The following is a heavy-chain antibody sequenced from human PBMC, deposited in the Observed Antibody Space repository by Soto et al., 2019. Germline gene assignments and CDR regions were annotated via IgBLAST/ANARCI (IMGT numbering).Heavy chain of an antibody. V-gene: IGHV3-23*01. CDR1: GFTVSSYA. D-gene: IGHD6-13*01. J-gene: IGHJ5*02. CDR2: ISGSAGST. CDR3: AKDRVSSTNWFDP. Sequence: GGSLRLSCAASGFTVSSYAMSWVRQAPGQAQEWVSAISGSAGSTYYADSGKGRFNIYRENSKNTLYLQMNSLRAEDTAVYYCAKDRVSSTNWFDPWGQGTLVTVS.